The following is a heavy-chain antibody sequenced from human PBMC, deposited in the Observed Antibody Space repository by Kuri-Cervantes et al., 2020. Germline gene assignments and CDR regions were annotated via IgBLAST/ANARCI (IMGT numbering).Heavy chain of an antibody. V-gene: IGHV4-4*02. J-gene: IGHJ4*02. Sequence: SETLSLTSAVSGGSISNGRWWSWVRQPPGKGLEWIGEIFQSGSTNYNPSLKSRVTISVDTSKNQFSLKLSSVTAADTAVYYCARLWFGEFTFDYWGQGTLVTVSS. CDR2: IFQSGST. CDR3: ARLWFGEFTFDY. CDR1: GGSISNGRW. D-gene: IGHD3-10*01.